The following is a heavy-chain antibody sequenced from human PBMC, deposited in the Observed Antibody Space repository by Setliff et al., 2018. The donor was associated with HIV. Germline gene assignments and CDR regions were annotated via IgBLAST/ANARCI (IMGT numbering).Heavy chain of an antibody. Sequence: GGSLRLSCAASGFTFSNAWLSWVRQAPGKGLEWVAFIRYDGSNKYYADSVKGRFTISRDNSKNTLYLQMNSLRAEDTAVYYCAKAVAQQFVSFFDHWGQGTLVTVSS. CDR2: IRYDGSNK. CDR3: AKAVAQQFVSFFDH. V-gene: IGHV3-30*02. J-gene: IGHJ4*02. D-gene: IGHD6-6*01. CDR1: GFTFSNAW.